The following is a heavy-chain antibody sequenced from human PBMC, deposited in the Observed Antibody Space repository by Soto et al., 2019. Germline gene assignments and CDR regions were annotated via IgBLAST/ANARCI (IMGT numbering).Heavy chain of an antibody. J-gene: IGHJ4*02. CDR2: ISYDGSNK. CDR3: AKEASKYSSSWYVSLDY. D-gene: IGHD6-13*01. CDR1: GFTFSSYG. Sequence: LRLSCAASGFTFSSYGMHWVRQAPGKGLEWVAVISYDGSNKYYADSVKGRFTISRDNSKNTLYLQMNSLRAEDTAVYYCAKEASKYSSSWYVSLDYWGQGTLVTVSS. V-gene: IGHV3-30*18.